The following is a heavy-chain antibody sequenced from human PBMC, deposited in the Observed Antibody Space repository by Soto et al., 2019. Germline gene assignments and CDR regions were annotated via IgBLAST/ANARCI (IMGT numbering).Heavy chain of an antibody. V-gene: IGHV4-30-4*01. Sequence: QVQLQESGPGLVKPSETLSLTCTVSGGSISGGVYYWSGIRQPPGKGLEWIGYIYASGSTSYNPSLKSRVTISVDTSNQQFSLRLTSVTAADSAVYYCAREVIPLTTDWYFDLWGRGTLVTVSP. CDR2: IYASGST. CDR1: GGSISGGVYY. CDR3: AREVIPLTTDWYFDL. J-gene: IGHJ2*01. D-gene: IGHD4-17*01.